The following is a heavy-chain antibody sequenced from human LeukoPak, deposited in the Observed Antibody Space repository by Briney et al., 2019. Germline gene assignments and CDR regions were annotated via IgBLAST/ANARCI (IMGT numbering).Heavy chain of an antibody. CDR1: GFTFSSYS. CDR2: ISSSSSYI. D-gene: IGHD1-26*01. V-gene: IGHV3-21*01. J-gene: IGHJ4*02. CDR3: AREVGATISFDY. Sequence: GGSLRLSCAASGFTFSSYSMNWVRQAPGKGLEWVSSISSSSSYIYYADSVKGRFTISRDNAKNSLYLQMNSLRAEDTAVYYCAREVGATISFDYWGQGTLVTVSS.